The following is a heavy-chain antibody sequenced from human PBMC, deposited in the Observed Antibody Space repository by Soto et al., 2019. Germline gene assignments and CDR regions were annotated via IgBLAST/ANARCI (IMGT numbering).Heavy chain of an antibody. CDR3: ARYGSGSFYYYYGMDV. J-gene: IGHJ6*02. D-gene: IGHD3-10*01. CDR2: INHSGST. V-gene: IGHV4-34*01. Sequence: SETLSLTCAVYGGSFSGYYWSWIRQPPGKGLEWIGEINHSGSTNYNPSLKSRVTISVDTSKNQFSLKLSSVTAADTAVYYCARYGSGSFYYYYGMDVWGQGTTVTSP. CDR1: GGSFSGYY.